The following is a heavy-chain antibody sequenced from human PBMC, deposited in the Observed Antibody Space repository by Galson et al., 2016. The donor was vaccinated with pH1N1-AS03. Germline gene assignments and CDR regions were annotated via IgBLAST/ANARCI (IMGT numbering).Heavy chain of an antibody. CDR3: ARDPRGPCSSATCATTYYFGMDV. V-gene: IGHV1-2*04. D-gene: IGHD1-26*01. Sequence: SVKVSCKASGYIFTDFYVHWVRQAPAQGLEWMGWINPKNGVTNYAQKFQAWVTMTGDTSISTAYMELHGLKSDDTAVYYCARDPRGPCSSATCATTYYFGMDVWGQGTTVIVSS. CDR1: GYIFTDFY. J-gene: IGHJ6*02. CDR2: INPKNGVT.